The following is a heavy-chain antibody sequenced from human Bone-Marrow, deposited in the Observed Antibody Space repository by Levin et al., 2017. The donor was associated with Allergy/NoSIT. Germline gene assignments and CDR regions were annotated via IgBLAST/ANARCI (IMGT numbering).Heavy chain of an antibody. Sequence: GASVKVSCAASGFTFSSYWMHWVRQVPGKGLVWVSRINSDGTSTNYADSVKGRFTISRDNAKNTVYLQMNSVRAEDTAVYYCARVGRYDTNNFYRWWGAFDIWGQGTMVTVSS. V-gene: IGHV3-74*01. J-gene: IGHJ3*02. CDR3: ARVGRYDTNNFYRWWGAFDI. CDR2: INSDGTST. D-gene: IGHD3-22*01. CDR1: GFTFSSYW.